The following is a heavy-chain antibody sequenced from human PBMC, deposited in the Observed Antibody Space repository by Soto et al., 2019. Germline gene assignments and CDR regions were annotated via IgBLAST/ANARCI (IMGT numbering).Heavy chain of an antibody. D-gene: IGHD3-22*01. CDR3: ARWSSGYYAFDI. Sequence: QVQLVQSGAEVKKPGSSVKVSCKASGGTFSSYTISWVRQAPGQGLEWMGRIIPILGIANYAQKFQGRVTIIAAXSTSTAYMELSSLRSEDTAVYYCARWSSGYYAFDIWGQGTMVTVSS. CDR1: GGTFSSYT. CDR2: IIPILGIA. V-gene: IGHV1-69*02. J-gene: IGHJ3*02.